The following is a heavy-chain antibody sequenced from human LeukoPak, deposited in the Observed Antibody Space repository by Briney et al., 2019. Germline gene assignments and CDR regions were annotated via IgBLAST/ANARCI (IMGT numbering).Heavy chain of an antibody. V-gene: IGHV3-33*01. CDR2: IWYDGSNK. CDR1: GFTFSNYG. J-gene: IGHJ3*02. D-gene: IGHD2-21*02. CDR3: ARDGSCGGDCYSFGIDAFDI. Sequence: GGSLRLSCAASGFTFSNYGIHWVRQAPGKGLEWVAVIWYDGSNKYYADSVKGRFTISRDNSKNTLYLQMNSLRAEDTAVYYCARDGSCGGDCYSFGIDAFDIWGQGTMVTVSS.